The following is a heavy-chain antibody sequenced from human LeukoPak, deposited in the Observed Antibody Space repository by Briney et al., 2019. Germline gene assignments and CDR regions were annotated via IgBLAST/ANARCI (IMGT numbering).Heavy chain of an antibody. CDR3: ARDKKSGESSEIDY. Sequence: GGSLRLSCAASGFTFSSYAMSWVRQAPGKGLEWVSRINRDGSTTKYADSVKGRFTVSRDNAKNTLNLQMNSLRAEDTAVYYCARDKKSGESSEIDYWGQGTLDTVSS. CDR1: GFTFSSYA. D-gene: IGHD3-10*01. V-gene: IGHV3-74*03. CDR2: INRDGSTT. J-gene: IGHJ4*02.